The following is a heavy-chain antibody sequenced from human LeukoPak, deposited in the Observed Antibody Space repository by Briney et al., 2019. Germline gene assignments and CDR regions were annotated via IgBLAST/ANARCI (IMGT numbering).Heavy chain of an antibody. V-gene: IGHV3-21*01. Sequence: GGSLRLSCAASGFTFSSYSMNWVRQAPGKGLEWVSSISSSSYIYYADSVKGRFTISRDNAKNSLYLQMNSLRAEDTAVYYCARDKCSSTSCYFGYWGQGTLVTVSS. CDR3: ARDKCSSTSCYFGY. CDR1: GFTFSSYS. J-gene: IGHJ4*02. D-gene: IGHD2-2*01. CDR2: ISSSSYI.